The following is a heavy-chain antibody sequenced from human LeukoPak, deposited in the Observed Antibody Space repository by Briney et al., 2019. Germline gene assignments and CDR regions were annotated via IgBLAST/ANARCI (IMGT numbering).Heavy chain of an antibody. V-gene: IGHV1-46*01. D-gene: IGHD2-21*01. J-gene: IGHJ4*02. CDR1: GYTFTSYY. CDR3: VRGLGGDRGLVY. Sequence: ASVKVSCKASGYTFTSYYMHWVRQAPGQGLEWMGIIKPSGGSTSYAQKFQGRVTMTRDTSTSTVYMELSSLRSEDTAVYYCVRGLGGDRGLVYWGQGTLVTVSS. CDR2: IKPSGGST.